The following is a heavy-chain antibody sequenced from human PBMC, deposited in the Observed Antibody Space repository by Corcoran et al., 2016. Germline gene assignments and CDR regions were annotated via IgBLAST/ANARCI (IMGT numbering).Heavy chain of an antibody. V-gene: IGHV1-2*02. CDR1: GYTFTGYY. D-gene: IGHD5-12*01. CDR3: ARGGGDGYNFLVGYFDY. Sequence: QVQLVQSGAEVKKPGASVKVSCKASGYTFTGYYMHWVRQAPGQGLEWMGWINPNSGGTNYAQKFQGRVTMTRDTSISTAYMELSRLRSDDTAVFCWARGGGDGYNFLVGYFDYWGQGTLVTVSS. CDR2: INPNSGGT. J-gene: IGHJ4*02.